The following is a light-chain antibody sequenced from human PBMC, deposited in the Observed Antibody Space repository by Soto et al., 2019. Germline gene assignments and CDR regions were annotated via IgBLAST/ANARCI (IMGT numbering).Light chain of an antibody. Sequence: QSVLTQPRSVSGSPGQSVTISCTGTSSDVGGYNYVSWYQQYPGKAPKLIIYDVSKRPSGVPDRLSGSKSGNTASLTISGLQAEDEADYYCCSYAGSYTLGVFGGGTKLTVL. CDR1: SSDVGGYNY. CDR3: CSYAGSYTLGV. V-gene: IGLV2-11*01. J-gene: IGLJ3*02. CDR2: DVS.